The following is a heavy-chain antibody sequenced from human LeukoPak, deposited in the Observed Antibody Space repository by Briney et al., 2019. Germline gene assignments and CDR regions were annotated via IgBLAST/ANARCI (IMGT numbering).Heavy chain of an antibody. D-gene: IGHD3-9*01. Sequence: SETLSLTCTVSGGSISSYYWSWIRQPPGKGLEWIGYIYYSGSTNYNPSLKSRVTISVDTSKNQFSLKLSSVTAADTAVYYCARGVYDILTGYGAFDIWGQGTMVTVSS. CDR3: ARGVYDILTGYGAFDI. CDR2: IYYSGST. V-gene: IGHV4-59*01. CDR1: GGSISSYY. J-gene: IGHJ3*02.